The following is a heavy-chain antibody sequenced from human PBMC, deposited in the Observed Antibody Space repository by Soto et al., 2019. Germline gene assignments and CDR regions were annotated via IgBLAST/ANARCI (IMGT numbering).Heavy chain of an antibody. D-gene: IGHD4-17*01. Sequence: GGALRLSCAASGFTFRSYTMNWVRQAPGKGLEWVSGINSGGRTYYADSVKGRFTISRDDSKNTLYLQIISLRAEDTAVYYCAKDLRPDGVWDFDYWGQGTLVTVSS. CDR1: GFTFRSYT. J-gene: IGHJ4*02. CDR3: AKDLRPDGVWDFDY. V-gene: IGHV3-23*01. CDR2: INSGGRT.